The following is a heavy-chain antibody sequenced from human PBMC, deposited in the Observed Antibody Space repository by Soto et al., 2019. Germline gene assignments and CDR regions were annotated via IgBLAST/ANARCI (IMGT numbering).Heavy chain of an antibody. V-gene: IGHV1-46*01. CDR1: GYTFTSYY. J-gene: IGHJ4*02. CDR3: ARSGYSSGWYEDY. CDR2: INPSGGGST. D-gene: IGHD6-19*01. Sequence: ASVKVSCKASGYTFTSYYMHWVRQAPGQGLEWMRIINPSGGGSTNYAQKFQGRVTMTRDTSTSTVYMELSSLRSEDTAVYYCARSGYSSGWYEDYWGQGTLVTVSS.